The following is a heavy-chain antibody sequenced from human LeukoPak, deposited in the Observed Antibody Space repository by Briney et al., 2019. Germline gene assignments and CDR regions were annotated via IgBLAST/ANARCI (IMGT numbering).Heavy chain of an antibody. CDR3: AREYCRNGVCYGVYNYYGMDV. V-gene: IGHV3-21*01. CDR1: GHTFSSYC. D-gene: IGHD2-8*01. CDR2: ISSGSSYI. Sequence: GRSLRLSCAASGHTFSSYCKHWVRQAPRKGLESVSSISSGSSYIHYADSVKGRLNISRHNAKHSLYLQMNSLRAEDRAVYYGAREYCRNGVCYGVYNYYGMDVWGEGTTVTVSS. J-gene: IGHJ6*02.